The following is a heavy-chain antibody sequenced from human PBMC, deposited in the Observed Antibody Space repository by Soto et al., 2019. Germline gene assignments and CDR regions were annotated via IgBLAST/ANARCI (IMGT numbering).Heavy chain of an antibody. D-gene: IGHD4-17*01. J-gene: IGHJ4*02. CDR1: CGSLSGYY. CDR3: ASDKVLRPFDK. Sequence: SETLSLTCAVSCGSLSGYYWTWIRQPPGTGLEWIGEINHSGSTNYNPSLKSRVTISVDTSKNQFSLKLTSVTAADTAVYYCASDKVLRPFDKWRQGTLVTVS. V-gene: IGHV4-34*01. CDR2: INHSGST.